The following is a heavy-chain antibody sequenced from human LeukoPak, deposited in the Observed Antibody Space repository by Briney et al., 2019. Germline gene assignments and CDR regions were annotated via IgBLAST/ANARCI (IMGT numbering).Heavy chain of an antibody. CDR1: GYSFTSYW. D-gene: IGHD2-15*01. CDR3: ARVGYCSGGSCYGFDY. V-gene: IGHV5-51*01. CDR2: IYPGDSDT. Sequence: GESLKISCKGSGYSFTSYWIGWVRQMPGKGLEWMGIIYPGDSDTRYSPSFQGQVTISADKSISTAYLQWSSLNALDTAMYYCARVGYCSGGSCYGFDYWGQGTLVTVSS. J-gene: IGHJ4*02.